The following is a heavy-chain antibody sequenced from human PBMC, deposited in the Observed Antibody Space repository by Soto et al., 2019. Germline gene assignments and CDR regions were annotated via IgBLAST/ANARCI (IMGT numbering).Heavy chain of an antibody. D-gene: IGHD3-10*01. CDR3: VSSLWFGELFAKSFGSDSYFYYMFV. CDR1: GFTFTSTA. CDR2: IVVGSGNT. Sequence: ASVKLSCKASGFTFTSTAMQWVRQSRGQRLEWIGWIVVGSGNTNYAQKFQERVTIARDMSTSTAYMELSSLRSEDTAVYYCVSSLWFGELFAKSFGSDSYFYYMFVRG. J-gene: IGHJ6*03. V-gene: IGHV1-58*02.